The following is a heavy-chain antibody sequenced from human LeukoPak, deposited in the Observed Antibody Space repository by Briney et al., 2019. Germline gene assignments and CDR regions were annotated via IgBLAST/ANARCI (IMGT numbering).Heavy chain of an antibody. D-gene: IGHD6-13*01. V-gene: IGHV1-2*02. J-gene: IGHJ5*02. CDR1: GYTFTGFY. CDR2: INPNSGDT. Sequence: ASVKVSCKASGYTFTGFYMHWVRQAPGQGLEWMGWINPNSGDTNYVQKFQGRVTMTRDTSICTAYMELSRLRSDDTAVYYCARDLIAAAPRCNWFDPWGQGTLVTVSS. CDR3: ARDLIAAAPRCNWFDP.